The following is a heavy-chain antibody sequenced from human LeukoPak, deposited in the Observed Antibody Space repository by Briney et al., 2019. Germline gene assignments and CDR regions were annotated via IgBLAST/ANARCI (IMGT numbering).Heavy chain of an antibody. Sequence: ASVKVSCKASGYTFTSYDINWVRQATGQGLEWMGWMNPNSGNTGYAQKFQGRVTMTRSTSISTAYMELSSLRSEDTAVYYCARGIYEYYYDSSGSGGYAYWGQGTLVTVSS. D-gene: IGHD3-22*01. V-gene: IGHV1-8*01. J-gene: IGHJ4*02. CDR2: MNPNSGNT. CDR3: ARGIYEYYYDSSGSGGYAY. CDR1: GYTFTSYD.